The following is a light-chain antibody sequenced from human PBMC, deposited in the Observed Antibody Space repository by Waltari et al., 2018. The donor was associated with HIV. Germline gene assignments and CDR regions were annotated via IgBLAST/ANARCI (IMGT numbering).Light chain of an antibody. CDR1: SSTLGSNY. CDR3: AAWDDSLSAWV. CDR2: RND. J-gene: IGLJ3*02. V-gene: IGLV1-47*01. Sequence: QSLLTQPPSASGTPGQRVSISCSGSSSTLGSNYVYWHQQLPGTAPKLLMYRNDERPSGVPDRFSGSKSGTSAALAISGLRSEDEADYYCAAWDDSLSAWVFGGGTKLTVL.